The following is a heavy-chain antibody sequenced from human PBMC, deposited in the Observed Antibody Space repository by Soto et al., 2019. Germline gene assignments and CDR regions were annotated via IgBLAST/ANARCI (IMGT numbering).Heavy chain of an antibody. CDR1: GFTFSNYA. CDR2: ISGSGGTT. CDR3: AKEGYQLLSGSKWFDP. J-gene: IGHJ5*02. Sequence: GWSLRLSCAASGFTFSNYAMSWVRQAPGKGLEWVSGISGSGGTTYYADSVKGRFTISRDNSKNTLHLQMSSLRAEDTAVYYCAKEGYQLLSGSKWFDPWGPGTQVTVSS. D-gene: IGHD2-2*01. V-gene: IGHV3-23*01.